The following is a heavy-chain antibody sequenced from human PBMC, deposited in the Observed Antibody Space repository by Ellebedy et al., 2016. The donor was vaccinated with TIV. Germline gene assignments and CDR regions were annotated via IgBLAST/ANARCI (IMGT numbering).Heavy chain of an antibody. Sequence: GGSLRLSCAASGFSFSSYWMSWVRQAPGKGLEWVANIQPDGSGEYYVDSVKGRFTVSRDNARNSLYLQMNNLRAEDTAFYYCARAVVGTWGNWFDPWGQGTLVTVSP. CDR3: ARAVVGTWGNWFDP. CDR2: IQPDGSGE. J-gene: IGHJ5*02. D-gene: IGHD6-19*01. V-gene: IGHV3-7*01. CDR1: GFSFSSYW.